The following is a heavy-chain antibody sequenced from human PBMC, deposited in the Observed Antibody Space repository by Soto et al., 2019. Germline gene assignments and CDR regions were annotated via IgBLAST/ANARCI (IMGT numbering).Heavy chain of an antibody. V-gene: IGHV3-23*01. CDR1: EFTFSSFA. D-gene: IGHD2-2*01. Sequence: GGSLRLSCAASEFTFSSFAMSWVRQAPGKGLEWISAITGSGGDTYHADSVKGRFTISRDNTKNTLYLQMNSLRAEDTAAYYCAKGSASSRPYYFGYWGQGTLVTVSS. CDR3: AKGSASSRPYYFGY. J-gene: IGHJ4*02. CDR2: ITGSGGDT.